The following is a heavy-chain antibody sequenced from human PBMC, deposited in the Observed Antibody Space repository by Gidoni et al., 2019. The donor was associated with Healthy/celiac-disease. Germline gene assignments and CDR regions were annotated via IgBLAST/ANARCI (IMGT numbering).Heavy chain of an antibody. CDR1: GSTFSSYG. CDR3: ARAHYYDSSGYYSYYYYGMDV. D-gene: IGHD3-22*01. Sequence: QVQLVASGGGVVPPGRSLRLPSAASGSTFSSYGIHWVRQAPGKGLEWVAVIWYDGSNKYDADSVEGRFTISRDNSKNTLYLQMNSLRAEDTAVYYCARAHYYDSSGYYSYYYYGMDVWGQGTTVTVSS. V-gene: IGHV3-33*01. CDR2: IWYDGSNK. J-gene: IGHJ6*02.